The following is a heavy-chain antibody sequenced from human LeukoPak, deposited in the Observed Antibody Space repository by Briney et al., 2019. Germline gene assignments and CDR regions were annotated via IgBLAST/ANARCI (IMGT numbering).Heavy chain of an antibody. V-gene: IGHV5-10-1*01. CDR1: GYSFTSYW. J-gene: IGHJ6*02. D-gene: IGHD2-2*01. Sequence: GGSLRLSRKGSGYSFTSYWISWVRQMPGKGLEWMGRIDPSDSYTNYSPSFQGHVTISADKSISTAYLQWSSLKASDTAMYYCARTVAPAAMMPTQRYGMDVWGQGTTVTVSS. CDR2: IDPSDSYT. CDR3: ARTVAPAAMMPTQRYGMDV.